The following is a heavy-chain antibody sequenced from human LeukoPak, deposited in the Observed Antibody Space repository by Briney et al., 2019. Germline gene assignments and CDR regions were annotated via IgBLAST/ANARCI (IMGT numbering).Heavy chain of an antibody. CDR2: ISSNGGST. J-gene: IGHJ4*02. CDR3: VKTGRYGFNYFDY. V-gene: IGHV3-64D*09. Sequence: GGSLRLSCSASGFTFSTYAMHWVRRAPGKGLEYVAGISSNGGSTSNADSVKGRFTISRDNSKNTLYLQMSSLRAEDTAVYYCVKTGRYGFNYFDYWGQGTLVTVSS. D-gene: IGHD5-18*01. CDR1: GFTFSTYA.